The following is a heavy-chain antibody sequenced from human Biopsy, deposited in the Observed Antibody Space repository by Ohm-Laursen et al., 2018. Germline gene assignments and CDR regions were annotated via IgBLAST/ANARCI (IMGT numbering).Heavy chain of an antibody. J-gene: IGHJ4*02. Sequence: SVKVSCKASGYTFTNYYMHWVRQAPGHGLEWMGIINPSGGDTTYAQNFQGRLIMTRDTSPSTVYMELSSLTSEDTAVYSCARTDDFNFDFDYWGQGTLVTVSS. CDR3: ARTDDFNFDFDY. V-gene: IGHV1-46*01. CDR1: GYTFTNYY. D-gene: IGHD5-24*01. CDR2: INPSGGDT.